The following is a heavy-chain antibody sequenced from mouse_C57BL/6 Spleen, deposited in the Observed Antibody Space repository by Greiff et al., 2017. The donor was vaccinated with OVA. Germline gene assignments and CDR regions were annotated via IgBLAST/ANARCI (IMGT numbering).Heavy chain of an antibody. CDR2: ISSGSSTI. V-gene: IGHV5-17*01. Sequence: EVKLVESGGGLVKPGGSLKLSCAASGFTFSDYGMHWVRQAPEKGLEWVAYISSGSSTIYYADTVKGRVTISRDNAKNTLFLQITSLRAEDTAMYYWARHYSNWYFDVWGTGTTLTVSS. D-gene: IGHD2-5*01. CDR1: GFTFSDYG. J-gene: IGHJ1*03. CDR3: ARHYSNWYFDV.